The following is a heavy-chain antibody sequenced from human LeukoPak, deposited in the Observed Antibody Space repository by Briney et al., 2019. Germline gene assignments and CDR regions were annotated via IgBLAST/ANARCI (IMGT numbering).Heavy chain of an antibody. Sequence: GGSLRLSCAASGFTFSSYWMHWVRQAPGKELVWVSRINIDASSISYVDSVKGRFTISRDNAKNTLYVQMNSLRAEDTAVYYCARDVYGDYEGSWGQGTLVTVSS. CDR3: ARDVYGDYEGS. CDR1: GFTFSSYW. D-gene: IGHD4-17*01. J-gene: IGHJ5*02. CDR2: INIDASSI. V-gene: IGHV3-74*01.